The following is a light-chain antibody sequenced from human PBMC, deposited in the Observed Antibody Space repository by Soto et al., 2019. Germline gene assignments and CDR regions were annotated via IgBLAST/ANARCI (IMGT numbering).Light chain of an antibody. J-gene: IGLJ2*01. CDR2: SNI. V-gene: IGLV1-44*01. Sequence: QLVLTQPPSASGTPGQRVTISCSGSNSNIGGNTVNWYQQLPGTAPKLLIYSNIQRPSGVPDRFSGSKSGASAPMAIRGLQSEDEADYYCAAWDDSLNGPVFGGGTKLTVL. CDR1: NSNIGGNT. CDR3: AAWDDSLNGPV.